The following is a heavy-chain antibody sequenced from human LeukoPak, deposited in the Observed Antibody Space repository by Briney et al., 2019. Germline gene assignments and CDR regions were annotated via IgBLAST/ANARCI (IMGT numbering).Heavy chain of an antibody. CDR3: ARVGITEDYYFEY. D-gene: IGHD3-16*01. Sequence: GGSLRLSCAASGFTFSSYAMHWVRQAPGKGLEYVSAISSNGGSTYYANSVKGRFTISRDNSKNTLYLQMGSLRAEDMAVYYCARVGITEDYYFEYWGQGTLVTVSS. CDR1: GFTFSSYA. CDR2: ISSNGGST. V-gene: IGHV3-64*01. J-gene: IGHJ4*02.